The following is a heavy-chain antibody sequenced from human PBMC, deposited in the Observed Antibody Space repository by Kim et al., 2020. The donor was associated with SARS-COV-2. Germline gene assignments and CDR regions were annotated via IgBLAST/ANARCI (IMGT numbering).Heavy chain of an antibody. V-gene: IGHV3-21*01. CDR1: GFTFSSYS. D-gene: IGHD6-13*01. CDR3: ARDLGIAAAGEYYYYYGMDV. J-gene: IGHJ6*02. CDR2: ISSSSSYI. Sequence: GGSLRLSCAASGFTFSSYSMNWVRQAPGKGLEWVSSISSSSSYIYYADSVKGRFTISRDNAKNSLYLQMNSLRAEDTAVYYCARDLGIAAAGEYYYYYGMDVWGQGATVTVSS.